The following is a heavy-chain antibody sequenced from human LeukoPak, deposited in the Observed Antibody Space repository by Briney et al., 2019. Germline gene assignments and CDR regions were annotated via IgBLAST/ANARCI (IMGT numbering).Heavy chain of an antibody. Sequence: GGSLRLSCAASGFTFSDYYMSWIRQAPGKGLEWVSYISSSGSTIYYADSVKGRFTISRGNAKNSLYLQMNSLRAEDTAVYYCARSRPVWGSYRRFDYWGQGTLVTVSS. CDR3: ARSRPVWGSYRRFDY. CDR1: GFTFSDYY. D-gene: IGHD3-16*02. V-gene: IGHV3-11*04. CDR2: ISSSGSTI. J-gene: IGHJ4*02.